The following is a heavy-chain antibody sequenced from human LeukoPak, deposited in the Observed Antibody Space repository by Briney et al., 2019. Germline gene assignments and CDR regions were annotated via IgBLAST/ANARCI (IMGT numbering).Heavy chain of an antibody. Sequence: SETLSLTCAVYGGSFRGYYWSWLRQPPGKGLEGIGEINHSGSTNYNPSLKSRVTISVDTSKNQFSLKLSSVTAADTAVYYCARGLGYCSSTSCYALHFDYWGQGTLVTVSS. J-gene: IGHJ4*02. D-gene: IGHD2-2*01. CDR1: GGSFRGYY. CDR2: INHSGST. V-gene: IGHV4-34*01. CDR3: ARGLGYCSSTSCYALHFDY.